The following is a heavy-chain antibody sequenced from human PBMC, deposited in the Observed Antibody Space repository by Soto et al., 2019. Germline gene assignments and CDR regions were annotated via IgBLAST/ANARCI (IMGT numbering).Heavy chain of an antibody. Sequence: PGGSLRLSCAASGFTFSSYGMHWVRQAPGKGLEWVAVIWYDGSNKYYADSVKGRFTISRDNSKNTLYLQMNSLRAEDTAVYYCARVSKPIAAAGPFDYWGQGTLVTVSS. CDR1: GFTFSSYG. J-gene: IGHJ4*02. CDR3: ARVSKPIAAAGPFDY. D-gene: IGHD6-13*01. V-gene: IGHV3-33*01. CDR2: IWYDGSNK.